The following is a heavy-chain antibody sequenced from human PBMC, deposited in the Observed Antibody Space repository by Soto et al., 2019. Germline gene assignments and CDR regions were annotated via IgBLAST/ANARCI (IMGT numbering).Heavy chain of an antibody. J-gene: IGHJ4*02. CDR1: GSTFNPYS. CDR3: ARAGGTTVTGLWHFDS. D-gene: IGHD4-17*01. Sequence: QVQLEESGGAVAQPGRSLRLSCEQPGSTFNPYSWHGVAHPPARGLDWLAAIWYDGTQKYYADSVKGRFIISRDNSKKTLYLEMNSLRAEDTAVYYCARAGGTTVTGLWHFDSWGQGTLVTVSS. CDR2: IWYDGTQK. V-gene: IGHV3-33*01.